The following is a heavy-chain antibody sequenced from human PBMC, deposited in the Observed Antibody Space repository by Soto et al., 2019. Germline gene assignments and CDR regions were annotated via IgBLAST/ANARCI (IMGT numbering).Heavy chain of an antibody. CDR2: IYYSGST. CDR1: GGSISSGGYY. D-gene: IGHD2-8*01. J-gene: IGHJ5*02. CDR3: AGGAVSRGWFDR. V-gene: IGHV4-31*03. Sequence: SETLSLTCTVSGGSISSGGYYWSWIRQHPGKGLEWIGYIYYSGSTYYNPSLKSRVTISVDTSKNQFSLKLSSVTAADTAVYECAGGAVSRGWFDRWGQGTLVTVSS.